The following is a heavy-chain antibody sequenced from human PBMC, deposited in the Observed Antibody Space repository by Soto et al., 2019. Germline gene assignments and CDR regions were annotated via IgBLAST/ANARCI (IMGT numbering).Heavy chain of an antibody. J-gene: IGHJ4*02. V-gene: IGHV1-3*01. CDR1: GYTFTSYA. Sequence: GASVKVSCKASGYTFTSYAMHWVRQAPGQRLEWMGWINAGNGNTKYSQKFQGRVTITRDTSASTAYMELSSLRSEDTAVYYCARDITLRYFDRGRTPDFDYWGQGTLVTVSS. CDR2: INAGNGNT. D-gene: IGHD3-9*01. CDR3: ARDITLRYFDRGRTPDFDY.